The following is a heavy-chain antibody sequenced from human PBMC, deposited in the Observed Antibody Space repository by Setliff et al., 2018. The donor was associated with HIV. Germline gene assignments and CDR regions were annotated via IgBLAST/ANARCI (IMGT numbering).Heavy chain of an antibody. CDR1: GFTFSSYE. CDR3: AKELAASGLGYFDS. Sequence: PGGSLRLSCAASGFTFSSYEMNWVRQAPGKGLEWVSSISSSSSTIYYADSVKGRFTISRDNSKNTVYLQMNSLRAEDTAEYYCAKELAASGLGYFDSWGRGTLVTV. V-gene: IGHV3-48*03. CDR2: ISSSSSTI. D-gene: IGHD3-22*01. J-gene: IGHJ4*02.